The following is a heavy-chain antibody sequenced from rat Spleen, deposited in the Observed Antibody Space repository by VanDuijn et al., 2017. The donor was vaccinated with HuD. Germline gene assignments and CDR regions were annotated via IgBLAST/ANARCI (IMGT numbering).Heavy chain of an antibody. CDR3: ARYRAYYGYTY. V-gene: IGHV3-1*01. Sequence: EVQLQESGPGLVKPSQSLSLTCSVTGYSITSNFWGWIRKFPGNKMEWMGYMDYSGSTSYNPSLRSRVSITRDTSKNQFFLQLNSVTTEDTATYYCARYRAYYGYTYWGQGVMVTVSS. D-gene: IGHD1-9*01. CDR2: MDYSGST. CDR1: GYSITSNF. J-gene: IGHJ2*01.